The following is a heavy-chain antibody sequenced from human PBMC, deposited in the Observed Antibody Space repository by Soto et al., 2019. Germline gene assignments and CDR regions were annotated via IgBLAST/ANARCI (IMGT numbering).Heavy chain of an antibody. CDR1: GFSYGGYG. D-gene: IGHD3-22*01. J-gene: IGHJ5*01. CDR2: IWHDGGRQ. CDR3: ARDLTSGYTDS. V-gene: IGHV3-33*01. Sequence: QVHLVESGGGVVQPGGSLRLSCVASGFSYGGYGMHWVRQAPGKGLEWVAVIWHDGGRQYYADSVKGRFTVSRDNAKNTLYLQMNSLRADDTAVYYCARDLTSGYTDSWGQGTLVIVSS.